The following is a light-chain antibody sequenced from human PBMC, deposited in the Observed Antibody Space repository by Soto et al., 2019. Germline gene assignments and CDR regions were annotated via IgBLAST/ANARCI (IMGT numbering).Light chain of an antibody. CDR2: SND. CDR1: DSNIGSNT. V-gene: IGLV1-44*01. Sequence: QSVLTQPPSASGTPGQRVTISCSGSDSNIGSNTVNWYQHLPGMAPKLLTHSNDHRPSGVADRFSGSKSGTSASLAISGLQSEDEADSYCATWDDILNGWVFGGGTKVTVL. J-gene: IGLJ3*02. CDR3: ATWDDILNGWV.